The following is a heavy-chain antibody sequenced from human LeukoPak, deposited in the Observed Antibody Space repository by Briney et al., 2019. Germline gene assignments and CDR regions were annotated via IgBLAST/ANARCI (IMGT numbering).Heavy chain of an antibody. CDR2: ISYDGSNK. V-gene: IGHV3-30*19. Sequence: GGSLRLSCAASGFTLRSNGMHWVRQAPGKGLEWVAVISYDGSNKYYADSVKGRFTISRDNSKNTLYLQMNSLRAEDTAVYYCARVSGSGWSDFDYWGQGTLVTVSS. CDR3: ARVSGSGWSDFDY. D-gene: IGHD6-19*01. CDR1: GFTLRSNG. J-gene: IGHJ4*02.